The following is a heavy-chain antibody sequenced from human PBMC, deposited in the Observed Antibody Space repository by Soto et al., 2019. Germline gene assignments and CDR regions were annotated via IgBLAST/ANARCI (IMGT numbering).Heavy chain of an antibody. CDR3: AKRPSPVDTQPN. D-gene: IGHD5-18*01. V-gene: IGHV3-23*01. CDR2: ISGSGGST. CDR1: GFTFSSYA. Sequence: EVQLLESGGGLVQPGGSLRLSCAASGFTFSSYAMSWVRQAPGKGLEWVSAISGSGGSTYYADSVKGRFTISRDNSKNTLYPQMNSLRAEDTAVYYCAKRPSPVDTQPNWGQGTLVTVSS. J-gene: IGHJ4*02.